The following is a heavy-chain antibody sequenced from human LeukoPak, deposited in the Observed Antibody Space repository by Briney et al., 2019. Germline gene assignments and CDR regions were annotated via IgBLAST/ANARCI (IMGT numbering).Heavy chain of an antibody. CDR2: ISSIGST. Sequence: PSETLSLTCSVSDDSFSTHYWTWIRQPPGKGLEWIGYISSIGSTNYNPSLKSRVTISVDTSKKQFSLRMTSVTAADTAVYYCASQYYYDSSGYYSDAFDIWGQGTMVTVSS. CDR1: DDSFSTHY. J-gene: IGHJ3*02. CDR3: ASQYYYDSSGYYSDAFDI. D-gene: IGHD3-22*01. V-gene: IGHV4-59*11.